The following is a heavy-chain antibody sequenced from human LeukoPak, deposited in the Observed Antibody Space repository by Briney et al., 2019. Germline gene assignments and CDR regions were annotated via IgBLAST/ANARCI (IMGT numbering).Heavy chain of an antibody. V-gene: IGHV1-2*02. CDR2: INPNDGDT. Sequence: EASVKVSCKASGYTFTDYYMHWVRQAPGQGFEWTGWINPNDGDTNYAQKFQGRVTMTRDTSISTAHMEVSRLRSDDTAVYYCARANFLYCSSSTCFFDYWGQGTLVTVSS. D-gene: IGHD2-15*01. J-gene: IGHJ4*02. CDR1: GYTFTDYY. CDR3: ARANFLYCSSSTCFFDY.